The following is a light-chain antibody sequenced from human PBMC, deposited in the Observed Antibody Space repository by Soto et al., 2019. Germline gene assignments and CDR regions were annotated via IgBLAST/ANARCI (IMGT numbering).Light chain of an antibody. CDR2: EVS. J-gene: IGLJ1*01. V-gene: IGLV2-23*02. CDR1: SSDVGSYNL. CDR3: CSYAGSSTYV. Sequence: QSALTQPASGSGSPGQSITISCTGTSSDVGSYNLVSWYQQHPGKAPKLMIYEVSKRPSGVSNRFSGSKSGNTASLTISGLQAEGEADYYCCSYAGSSTYVFGTGTTVTV.